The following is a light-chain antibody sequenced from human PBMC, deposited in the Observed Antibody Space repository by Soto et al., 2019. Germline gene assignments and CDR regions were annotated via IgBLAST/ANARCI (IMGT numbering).Light chain of an antibody. J-gene: IGKJ1*01. V-gene: IGKV1-5*03. CDR1: QSISNW. CDR3: QQYNTHPT. CDR2: KAS. Sequence: DIQMTQSPSTVSAFVGDRVTITCRASQSISNWLAWYQVKPGTSPKLLIYKASTLQSGVPSRFSGSRSGTDFTLTISSLQPGDFATYYCQQYNTHPTFGQGTTVESK.